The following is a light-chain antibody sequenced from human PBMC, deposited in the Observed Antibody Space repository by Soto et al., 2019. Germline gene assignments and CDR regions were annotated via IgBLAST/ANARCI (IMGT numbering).Light chain of an antibody. CDR2: DAS. Sequence: DIQMTQSPSTLSASVGDRITITCRSSQSISSWLAWYQQKPGKAPKLLISDASSLQSGVPSRFSGSGSGTDFTLTISSLQPEDFATYYCQQSYSTLPVTFGQGTRLEI. J-gene: IGKJ5*01. V-gene: IGKV1-39*01. CDR1: QSISSW. CDR3: QQSYSTLPVT.